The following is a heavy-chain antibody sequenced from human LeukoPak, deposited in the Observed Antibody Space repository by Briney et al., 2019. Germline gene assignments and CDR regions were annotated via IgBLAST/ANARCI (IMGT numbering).Heavy chain of an antibody. D-gene: IGHD6-13*01. CDR2: IIPIFGTA. Sequence: PVKVSCKASGGTFSSYAISWVRQAPGQGLEWMGGIIPIFGTANYAQKFQGRVTITADESTSTAYMELSSLRSEDTAVYYCAREGIAAEGLFDYWGQGTLVTVSS. V-gene: IGHV1-69*13. CDR3: AREGIAAEGLFDY. J-gene: IGHJ4*02. CDR1: GGTFSSYA.